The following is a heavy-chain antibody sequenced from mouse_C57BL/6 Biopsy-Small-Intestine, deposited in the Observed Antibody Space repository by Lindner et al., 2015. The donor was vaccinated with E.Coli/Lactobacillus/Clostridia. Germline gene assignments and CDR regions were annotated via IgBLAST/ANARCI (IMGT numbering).Heavy chain of an antibody. J-gene: IGHJ2*01. CDR3: ARDGYGDYLYFDY. D-gene: IGHD2-13*01. Sequence: VQLQESGPELVKPGASVKMSCKASGYTFTSYVMYWVKQKPGQGLEWIGYINPYNDGTKYNEKFKGKATLTSDKSSSTAYMELSSLTSEDSAVYYCARDGYGDYLYFDYWGQGTTLTVSS. CDR1: GYTFTSYV. CDR2: INPYNDGT. V-gene: IGHV1-14*01.